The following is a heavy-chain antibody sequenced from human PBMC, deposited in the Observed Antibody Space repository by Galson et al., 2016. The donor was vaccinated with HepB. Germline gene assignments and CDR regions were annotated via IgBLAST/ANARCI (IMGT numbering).Heavy chain of an antibody. J-gene: IGHJ3*01. CDR1: GGSISSSSYY. CDR2: LFYDGNA. Sequence: SETLSLTCNVSGGSISSSSYYWGWIRQPPGKGLEWIGTLFYDGNAYYNPTLKSRVTVSVDTSKNQFSLKLSSVTAADTAVYYCARPNSWSGYGNAFDVWGQGTVVTVSS. D-gene: IGHD3-3*01. CDR3: ARPNSWSGYGNAFDV. V-gene: IGHV4-39*01.